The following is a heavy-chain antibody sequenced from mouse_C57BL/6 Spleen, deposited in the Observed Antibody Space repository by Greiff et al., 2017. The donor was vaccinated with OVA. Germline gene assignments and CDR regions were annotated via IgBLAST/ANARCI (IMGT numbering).Heavy chain of an antibody. Sequence: QVQLKQSGPELVKPGASVKISCKASGYAFSSSWMNWVKQRPGKGLEWIGRIYPGDGDTNYNGKFKGKSTLTADKSSSTAYMQLSSLTSEDSAVYFCARDYDAWFAYWGQGTLVTVSA. D-gene: IGHD2-4*01. J-gene: IGHJ3*01. V-gene: IGHV1-82*01. CDR3: ARDYDAWFAY. CDR2: IYPGDGDT. CDR1: GYAFSSSW.